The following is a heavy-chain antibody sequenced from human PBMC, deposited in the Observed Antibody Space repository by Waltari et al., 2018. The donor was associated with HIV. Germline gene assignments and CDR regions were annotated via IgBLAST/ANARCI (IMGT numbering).Heavy chain of an antibody. D-gene: IGHD1-26*01. Sequence: QLQLQESGPGMPKPSETLPRTCAGPGGSVRSRSYFRGWIRQPPGKGLEWVGRIYYTGRAYYNPSRKSRVTISVDTSKNQFSRKVTSVTAADTAVYYCARHALGVGAAYWNFDLWGRGTLVTVSS. V-gene: IGHV4-39*01. J-gene: IGHJ2*01. CDR2: IYYTGRA. CDR3: ARHALGVGAAYWNFDL. CDR1: GGSVRSRSYF.